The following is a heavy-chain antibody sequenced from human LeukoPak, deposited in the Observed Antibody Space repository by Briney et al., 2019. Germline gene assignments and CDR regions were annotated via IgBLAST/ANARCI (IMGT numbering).Heavy chain of an antibody. CDR3: ASLRGMDA. J-gene: IGHJ6*02. V-gene: IGHV3-66*01. CDR2: IFGGGGT. CDR1: GFTVSTNY. Sequence: PGGSLRLSCAASGFTVSTNYMSWVRQAPGKGLEWVSVIFGGGGTSYADSVEGRFTVSRDNSKNTLYLQMNSLRAEDTAVYYCASLRGMDAWGQGTTVTVSS.